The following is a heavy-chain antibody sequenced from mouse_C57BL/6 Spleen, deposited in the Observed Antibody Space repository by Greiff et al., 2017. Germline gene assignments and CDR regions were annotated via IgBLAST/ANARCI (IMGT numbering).Heavy chain of an antibody. V-gene: IGHV1-80*01. CDR1: GYAFSSYW. J-gene: IGHJ4*01. CDR2: IYPGDGDT. Sequence: QVQLKESGAELVKPGASVKISCKASGYAFSSYWMTWVKQRPGKGLEWIGQIYPGDGDTNYNGKFKGKATLTADKSSSTAYRQRSSLTSEDSAVYFCARRDRGYAMDDWGKGTSVTVSS. CDR3: ARRDRGYAMDD.